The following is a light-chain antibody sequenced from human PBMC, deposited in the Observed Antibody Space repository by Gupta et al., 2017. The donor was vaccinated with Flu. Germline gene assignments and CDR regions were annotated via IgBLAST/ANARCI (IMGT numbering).Light chain of an antibody. CDR3: QQYYDNASWT. CDR2: WAS. V-gene: IGKV4-1*01. J-gene: IGKJ1*01. Sequence: DILMTQSPDSLAVSLGERATINCRSSRSVLYNSNNKNYLAWYQQKPGQPPKLLIYWASTREAGVPDRFSGSGYGTDXPLTISXRQEEDVAVYYCQQYYDNASWTFGXGTKVEIK. CDR1: RSVLYNSNNKNY.